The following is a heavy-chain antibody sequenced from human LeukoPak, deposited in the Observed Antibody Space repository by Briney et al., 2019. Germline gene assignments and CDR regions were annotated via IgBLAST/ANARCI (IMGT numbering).Heavy chain of an antibody. CDR3: ARDTAQAAPDY. CDR1: GGTFSSYT. V-gene: IGHV1-69*04. J-gene: IGHJ4*02. CDR2: ITPILGIA. Sequence: SVKVSCKASGGTFSSYTISWVRQAPGQGLEWMGRITPILGIANYAQKFQGRVTITADKSTSTAYMELSSLRSEDTAVYYCARDTAQAAPDYWGQGTLVTVSP. D-gene: IGHD6-13*01.